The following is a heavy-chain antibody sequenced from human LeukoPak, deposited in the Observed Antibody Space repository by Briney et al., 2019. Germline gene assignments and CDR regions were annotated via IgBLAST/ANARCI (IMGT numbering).Heavy chain of an antibody. Sequence: SETLSFTCTVSGGSITAYYWSWIRQPPGKGLEWIGEINHSRGTKYNPSLESRVTILLDASKNEFSLNLNSVTAADTAVYYCAREDYYFDSWGQGTLVTVSS. CDR2: INHSRGT. CDR1: GGSITAYY. J-gene: IGHJ4*02. V-gene: IGHV4-34*01. CDR3: AREDYYFDS.